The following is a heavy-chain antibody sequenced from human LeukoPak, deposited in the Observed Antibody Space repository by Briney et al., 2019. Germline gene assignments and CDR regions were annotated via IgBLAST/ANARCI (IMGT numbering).Heavy chain of an antibody. J-gene: IGHJ3*02. CDR3: ARHDGYCSSTTCWGGAFNI. D-gene: IGHD2-2*01. CDR1: GGSISSSSYY. CDR2: IYYSGST. Sequence: PSETLSLTCTVSGGSISSSSYYWGWIRQPPGKGLEWIGSIYYSGSTYYNPSLKSRVTISVDTSKNHFSLKLTSVTAADTAVYYCARHDGYCSSTTCWGGAFNIWGLGTMVTVSS. V-gene: IGHV4-39*01.